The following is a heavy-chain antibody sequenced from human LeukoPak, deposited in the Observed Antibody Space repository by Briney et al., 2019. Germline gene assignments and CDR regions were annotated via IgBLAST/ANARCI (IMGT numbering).Heavy chain of an antibody. J-gene: IGHJ5*02. V-gene: IGHV4-39*01. CDR1: GGSISSSSYY. CDR2: IYYSGST. Sequence: SETLSLTCTVSGGSISSSSYYWGWIRQPPGKGLEWIGSIYYSGSTYCNPSLKSRVTISVDPSMNQFSLKLSSVTAADTAVYYCARSENWFDPWGQGTLVTVSS. CDR3: ARSENWFDP.